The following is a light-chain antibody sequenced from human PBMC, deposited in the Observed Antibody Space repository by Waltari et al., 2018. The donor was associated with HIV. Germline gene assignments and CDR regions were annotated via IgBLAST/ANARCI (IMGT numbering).Light chain of an antibody. V-gene: IGKV3-15*01. J-gene: IGKJ2*01. CDR3: QQYNNWPPDYT. CDR1: QSVNSN. CDR2: GAS. Sequence: EIVMTQSPATLSVSPGERATLSCRASQSVNSNLAWYQQKPGQAPRLLIYGASTRAIGIPARFSGSGSGTEFTLTISSLQSEDFAVYYCQQYNNWPPDYTFGQGTKLEIK.